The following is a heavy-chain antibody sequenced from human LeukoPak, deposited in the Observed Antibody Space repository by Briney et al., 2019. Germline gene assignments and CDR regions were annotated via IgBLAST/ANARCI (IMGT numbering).Heavy chain of an antibody. CDR3: ARDLVYSSSWFSTNWFDP. V-gene: IGHV3-48*03. J-gene: IGHJ5*02. CDR1: GFTFSSYE. D-gene: IGHD6-13*01. CDR2: ISSSGSTI. Sequence: GGSLRLSCAASGFTFSSYEMNWVRQAPGKGLEWVSYISSSGSTIYYADSVKGRFTISRDNAKNSLYLQMNSLRAEDTAVYYCARDLVYSSSWFSTNWFDPWGQGTLVTVSS.